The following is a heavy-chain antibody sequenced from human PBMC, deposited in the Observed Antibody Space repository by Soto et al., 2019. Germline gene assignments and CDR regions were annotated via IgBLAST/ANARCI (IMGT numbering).Heavy chain of an antibody. D-gene: IGHD2-15*01. CDR3: ARGGYSGRLYYFDY. CDR1: GGSVSSTYYY. CDR2: IYYSGRT. J-gene: IGHJ4*02. V-gene: IGHV4-61*01. Sequence: SETLSLTCFVSGGSVSSTYYYWSWIRQPPGKGLEWIGYIYYSGRTDYKSSLKSRVTISLVPSKNQVSLKFNSVTAADTAVYYCARGGYSGRLYYFDYWGLGTLVTVSS.